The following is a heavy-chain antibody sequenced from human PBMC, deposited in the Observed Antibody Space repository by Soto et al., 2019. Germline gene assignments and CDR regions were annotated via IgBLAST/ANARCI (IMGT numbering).Heavy chain of an antibody. Sequence: GASVKVSCKASGYTFTSYYMHWVRQAPGQGLEWMGIINPSGGSTSYAQKFQGRVTMTRDTSTSTVYMELSSLRSEDTAVYYCARDIVVVVAATQIGSGWFDPWGQGTLVTAPQ. D-gene: IGHD2-15*01. J-gene: IGHJ5*02. V-gene: IGHV1-46*03. CDR1: GYTFTSYY. CDR3: ARDIVVVVAATQIGSGWFDP. CDR2: INPSGGST.